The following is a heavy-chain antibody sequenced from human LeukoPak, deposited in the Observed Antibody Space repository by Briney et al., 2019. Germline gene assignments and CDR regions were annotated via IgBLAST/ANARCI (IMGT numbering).Heavy chain of an antibody. V-gene: IGHV3-11*06. CDR3: ARGRVGYSGYDVDY. CDR2: ISSSSSYT. J-gene: IGHJ4*02. Sequence: GGSLRLSCAASGFTFSDYYMSWIRQAPGKGLEWVSYISSSSSYTNYADSVKGRFTISRDNAKNSLYLQVNSLRAEDTAVYYCARGRVGYSGYDVDYWGQGTLVTVSS. D-gene: IGHD5-12*01. CDR1: GFTFSDYY.